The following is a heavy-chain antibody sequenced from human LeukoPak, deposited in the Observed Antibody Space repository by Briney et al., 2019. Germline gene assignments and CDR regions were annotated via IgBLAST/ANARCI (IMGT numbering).Heavy chain of an antibody. J-gene: IGHJ4*02. D-gene: IGHD4-17*01. CDR2: MNPNSGDT. V-gene: IGHV1-2*02. CDR3: ARGSTVTTLYPFDY. Sequence: ASVKVSCKASGYTLTDYYIHWVRQAPGQGLEWMGWMNPNSGDTNSAQSFQGRVTMTRETSISTAYMELSRLRSDDTAVYYCARGSTVTTLYPFDYWGQGTLVTVSS. CDR1: GYTLTDYY.